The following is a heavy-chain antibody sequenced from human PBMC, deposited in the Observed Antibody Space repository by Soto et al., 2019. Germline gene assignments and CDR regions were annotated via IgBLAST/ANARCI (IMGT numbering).Heavy chain of an antibody. J-gene: IGHJ4*02. Sequence: PXASLALTCSVCGGCFSSGSYYWSWIRQPPGKGLEWIGYIYYSGSTNYNPSLKSRVTISVDTSKNQFSLKLSSVTAADTAVYYCARVFEAGGYFDYWGQRTLVTVSS. D-gene: IGHD3-10*01. CDR1: GGCFSSGSYY. V-gene: IGHV4-61*01. CDR2: IYYSGST. CDR3: ARVFEAGGYFDY.